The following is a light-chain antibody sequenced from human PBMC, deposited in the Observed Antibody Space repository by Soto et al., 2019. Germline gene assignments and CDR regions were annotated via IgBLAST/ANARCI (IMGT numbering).Light chain of an antibody. CDR2: TAS. J-gene: IGKJ4*01. V-gene: IGKV3-20*01. CDR3: QQYGSSPLT. CDR1: RSVSSSY. Sequence: EIVLTQSPGTLSLSPGGRATLSCRASRSVSSSYLAWYQQKPGQAPRLLIYTASSRATGIPDRFSGSGSGTDFTLTISRLEPQDFAVYYCQQYGSSPLTFGGGTNVEIK.